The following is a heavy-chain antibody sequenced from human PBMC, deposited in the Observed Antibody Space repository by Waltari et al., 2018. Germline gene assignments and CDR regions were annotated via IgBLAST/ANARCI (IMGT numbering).Heavy chain of an antibody. V-gene: IGHV4-38-2*01. D-gene: IGHD6-6*01. Sequence: QVQLQESGPGLVKPSETLSLTCAVSGYSISSGYYWGWVRQPPGKGLEWIGSIYQSGSTYYNPSLKSRVTISVDTSKNQFSLKLSSVTAADTAVYYCARIRDSSYPGYFQHWGQGTLVTVSS. J-gene: IGHJ1*01. CDR1: GYSISSGYY. CDR3: ARIRDSSYPGYFQH. CDR2: IYQSGST.